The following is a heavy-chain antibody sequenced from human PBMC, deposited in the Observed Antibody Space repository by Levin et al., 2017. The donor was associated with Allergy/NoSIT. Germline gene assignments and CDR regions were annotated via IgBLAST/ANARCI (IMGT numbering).Heavy chain of an antibody. D-gene: IGHD5-12*01. V-gene: IGHV1-69*13. J-gene: IGHJ4*02. Sequence: PEASVKVSCKASGGTFSSYAISWVRQAPGQGLEWMGGIIPIFGTANYAQKFQGRVTITADESTSTAYMELSSLRSEDTAVYYCAIGIYSGYDGNHFGYWGQGTLVTVSS. CDR2: IIPIFGTA. CDR3: AIGIYSGYDGNHFGY. CDR1: GGTFSSYA.